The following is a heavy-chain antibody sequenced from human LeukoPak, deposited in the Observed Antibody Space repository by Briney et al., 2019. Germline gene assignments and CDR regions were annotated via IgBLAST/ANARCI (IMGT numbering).Heavy chain of an antibody. V-gene: IGHV1-46*01. CDR1: GYTFTSYY. CDR3: ARGCGGDCYATNFDY. D-gene: IGHD2-21*02. J-gene: IGHJ4*02. Sequence: ASVKVSCKASGYTFTSYYMHWVRQAPGEGLEWMGIINPSGGSTSYAQKFQSRVTMTRDTSTSTVYMELSSLRSEDTAVYYCARGCGGDCYATNFDYWGQGTLVTVSS. CDR2: INPSGGST.